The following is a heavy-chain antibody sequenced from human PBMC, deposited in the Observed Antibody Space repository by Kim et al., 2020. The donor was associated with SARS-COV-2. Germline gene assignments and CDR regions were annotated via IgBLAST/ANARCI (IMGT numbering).Heavy chain of an antibody. CDR3: AKASGWLSDL. V-gene: IGHV4-61*01. J-gene: IGHJ2*01. D-gene: IGHD5-12*01. CDR2: MSSSGIT. Sequence: SETLSLTCSVSGGSVSSGSYYWNWIRQPPGKGLEWIGFMSSSGITNYNPSLKSRVTISIDTLRNQFSLKLSSVSAADTAVYYCAKASGWLSDLWGRGSLVTVSS. CDR1: GGSVSSGSYY.